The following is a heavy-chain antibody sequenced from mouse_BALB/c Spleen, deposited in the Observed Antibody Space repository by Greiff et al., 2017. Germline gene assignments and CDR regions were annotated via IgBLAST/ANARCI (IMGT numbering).Heavy chain of an antibody. CDR2: IWTGGGT. CDR1: GFSLTSYD. Sequence: VQLQQSGPGLVAPSQSLSITCTVSGFSLTSYDISWIRQPPGKGLEWLGVIWTGGGTNYNSAFMSRLSISKDNSKSQVFLKMNSLQTDDTAIYYCVRETGTGAMDYWGQGTSVTVSS. V-gene: IGHV2-9-2*01. D-gene: IGHD4-1*01. CDR3: VRETGTGAMDY. J-gene: IGHJ4*01.